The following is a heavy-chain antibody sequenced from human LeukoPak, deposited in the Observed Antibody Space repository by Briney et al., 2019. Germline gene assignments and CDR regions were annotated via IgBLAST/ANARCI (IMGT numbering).Heavy chain of an antibody. Sequence: RASVKVSCKASGGTFSSYAISWVRQAPGQGLEWMGGIIPIFGTPTYAQKFQGRVTITADESTSTAYLELSSLRSEDTAVYYCARSRRVRYCSNISCYAGFFEYWGQGTLVTVSS. CDR1: GGTFSSYA. CDR2: IIPIFGTP. D-gene: IGHD2-2*01. CDR3: ARSRRVRYCSNISCYAGFFEY. J-gene: IGHJ4*02. V-gene: IGHV1-69*13.